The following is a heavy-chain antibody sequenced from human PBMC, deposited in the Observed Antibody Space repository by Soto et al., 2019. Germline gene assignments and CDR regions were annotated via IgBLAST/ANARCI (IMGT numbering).Heavy chain of an antibody. V-gene: IGHV1-18*01. CDR2: ISADNGDT. CDR3: ARDHYCDSGSSYSPYVGFDM. J-gene: IGHJ3*02. CDR1: NYTFSTYG. Sequence: QVQLVQSGAEVKEPGASVKVSCRASNYTFSTYGINWVRQAPGQGLEWMGWISADNGDTKYAQKVQGRVTMTTDTSTSTAYMELRSLRSDDTAIYYCARDHYCDSGSSYSPYVGFDMWGQGTMVTVAS. D-gene: IGHD3-3*01.